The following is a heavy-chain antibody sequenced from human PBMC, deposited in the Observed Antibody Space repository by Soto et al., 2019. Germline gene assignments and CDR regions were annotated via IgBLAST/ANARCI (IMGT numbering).Heavy chain of an antibody. J-gene: IGHJ6*02. CDR1: GFSLSDYA. Sequence: GGSLRLSCVASGFSLSDYAVNWVRQAPGKGLEWVSFISSDSRTIYYADSVEGRFTVSRDNARHSVSLQMDSLRDEGAAVYYCARIKLVEWFFINVDVYDMDVWGQGTPVTVSS. CDR3: ARIKLVEWFFINVDVYDMDV. D-gene: IGHD3-3*01. CDR2: ISSDSRTI. V-gene: IGHV3-48*02.